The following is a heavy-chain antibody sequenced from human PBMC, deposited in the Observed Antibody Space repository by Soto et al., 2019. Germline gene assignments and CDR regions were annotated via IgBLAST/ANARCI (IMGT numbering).Heavy chain of an antibody. CDR2: IYHSGST. CDR1: GGSISSGGYS. J-gene: IGHJ4*02. D-gene: IGHD3-3*01. V-gene: IGHV4-30-2*01. Sequence: SETLCLTCAVSGGSISSGGYSWSWIRQPPGKGLEWIGYIYHSGSTYYNPSLKSRVTISVDRSKNQFSLKLSSVTAADTAVYYCARGPPFGRWGPATLVTVSS. CDR3: ARGPPFGR.